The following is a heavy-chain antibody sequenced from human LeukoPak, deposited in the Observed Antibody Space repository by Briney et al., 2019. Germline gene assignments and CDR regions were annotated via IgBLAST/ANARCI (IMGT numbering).Heavy chain of an antibody. CDR2: IIPIFGTA. CDR3: AKARAAPRPYCTNGVCYTLEGFDY. J-gene: IGHJ4*02. V-gene: IGHV1-69*01. D-gene: IGHD2-8*01. Sequence: SSVKVSCKASGGTFCSYAISWVRQAPGQGLEWMGGIIPIFGTANYAQKFQGRVTITADESTSTAYMELSSLRSEDTAVYYCAKARAAPRPYCTNGVCYTLEGFDYWGQGTLVTVSS. CDR1: GGTFCSYA.